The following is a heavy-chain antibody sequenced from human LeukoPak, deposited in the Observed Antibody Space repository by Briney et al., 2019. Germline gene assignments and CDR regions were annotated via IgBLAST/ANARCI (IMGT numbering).Heavy chain of an antibody. CDR1: GYTFTGYY. J-gene: IGHJ3*02. CDR3: ARGTLTGTTGNAFDI. V-gene: IGHV1-2*02. D-gene: IGHD1-20*01. Sequence: ASVKVSCKASGYTFTGYYMHWVRQAPGQGLEWMGWINPNSGGTNYAQKFQGRVTMTRDTSTSTAYMELSRLRSDDTAVYYCARGTLTGTTGNAFDIWGQGTMVTVSS. CDR2: INPNSGGT.